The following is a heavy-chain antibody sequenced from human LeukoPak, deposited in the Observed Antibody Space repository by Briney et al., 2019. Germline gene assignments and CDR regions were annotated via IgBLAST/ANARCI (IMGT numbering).Heavy chain of an antibody. Sequence: SETLSLTCAVSGSSISDYYWSWFRQPPGKGLEWIGNIYHSGSTNYNPSLKSRITTSLDTSKNQFSLKLSSVTAADTAVYYCARLLYDSDGYYLFDDWGQGTLVTVSS. CDR1: GSSISDYY. CDR3: ARLLYDSDGYYLFDD. J-gene: IGHJ4*02. CDR2: IYHSGST. D-gene: IGHD3-22*01. V-gene: IGHV4-59*08.